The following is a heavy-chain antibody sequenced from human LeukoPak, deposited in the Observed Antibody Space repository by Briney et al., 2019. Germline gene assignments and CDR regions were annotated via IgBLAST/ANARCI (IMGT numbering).Heavy chain of an antibody. D-gene: IGHD3-10*01. CDR2: MNPNSGNT. V-gene: IGHV1-8*01. Sequence: GASVKVSCKASEYTFTSYDINWVRQATGQGLEWMGWMNPNSGNTGYAQKFQGRVTMTRNTSISTAYMELSSLRSEETAVYYCARGKFTKRITMVRGASPYYYMDVWGKGTTVTISS. CDR1: EYTFTSYD. CDR3: ARGKFTKRITMVRGASPYYYMDV. J-gene: IGHJ6*03.